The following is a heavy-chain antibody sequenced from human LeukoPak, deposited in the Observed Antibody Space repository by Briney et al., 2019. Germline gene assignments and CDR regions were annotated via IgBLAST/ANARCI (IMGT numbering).Heavy chain of an antibody. D-gene: IGHD4-17*01. CDR2: ISSNGGST. Sequence: GGSLRLSCAASGFTFSSYAMHWVRQAPGKGLEYVSAISSNGGSTYYANSVKGRFTISRDNSKNTLYLQMGSLRAEDMAVYYCARVPYGDYYFDYWGQGTLVTVSS. J-gene: IGHJ4*02. CDR3: ARVPYGDYYFDY. CDR1: GFTFSSYA. V-gene: IGHV3-64*01.